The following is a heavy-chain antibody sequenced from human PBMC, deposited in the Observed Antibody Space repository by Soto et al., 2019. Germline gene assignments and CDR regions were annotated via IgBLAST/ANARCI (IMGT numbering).Heavy chain of an antibody. D-gene: IGHD6-19*01. Sequence: PSETLSLTCTVSGGSVSSGSYYWSWIRQPPGKGLEWIGYIYYSGSTNYNPSLKSRVTISVDTSKNQFSLKLSSVTAADTAVYYCARAGRIAVAGTFDYWGQGTLVIVSS. CDR3: ARAGRIAVAGTFDY. J-gene: IGHJ4*02. CDR1: GGSVSSGSYY. CDR2: IYYSGST. V-gene: IGHV4-61*01.